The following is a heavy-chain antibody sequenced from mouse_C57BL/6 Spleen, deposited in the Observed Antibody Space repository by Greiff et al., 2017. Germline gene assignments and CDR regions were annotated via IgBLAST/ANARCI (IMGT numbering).Heavy chain of an antibody. J-gene: IGHJ2*01. CDR1: GYTFTSYW. D-gene: IGHD2-3*01. V-gene: IGHV1-69*01. CDR2: IDPSDSYT. CDR3: ARSDDGDSEGGY. Sequence: QVQLQQPGAELVMPGASVKLSCKASGYTFTSYWMHWVKQRPGQGLEWIGEIDPSDSYTNYNQKFKGKSTLTVDKSSSTAYMQLSSLTSEDSAVYDCARSDDGDSEGGYWGQGATLTFSS.